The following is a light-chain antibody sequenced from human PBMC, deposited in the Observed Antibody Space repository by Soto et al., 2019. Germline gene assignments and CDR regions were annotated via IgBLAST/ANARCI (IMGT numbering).Light chain of an antibody. J-gene: IGKJ5*01. V-gene: IGKV3-11*01. CDR2: DAS. CDR1: QSIGNF. Sequence: EIVLTQSPAILSLSPGERATLSCRASQSIGNFLAWYQQKPGQPPRLLIFDASNRAAGVPARFSGSGSGTDFTLTIRSLEPEDFAVYFCQQRSSWPPITFGQATRLEIK. CDR3: QQRSSWPPIT.